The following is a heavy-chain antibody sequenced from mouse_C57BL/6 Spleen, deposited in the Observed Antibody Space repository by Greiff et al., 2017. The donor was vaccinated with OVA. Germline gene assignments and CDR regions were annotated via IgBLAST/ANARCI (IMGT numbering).Heavy chain of an antibody. CDR1: GFNIKDDY. CDR2: IDPENGDT. J-gene: IGHJ2*01. V-gene: IGHV14-4*01. Sequence: EVKLVESGAELVRPGASVKLSCTASGFNIKDDYMHWVKQRPEQGLEWIGWIDPENGDTEYASKFQGKATITADTSSNTAYLQLSSLTSEDTAVYYCTTPYGNYRFDYWGQGTTLTVSS. D-gene: IGHD2-1*01. CDR3: TTPYGNYRFDY.